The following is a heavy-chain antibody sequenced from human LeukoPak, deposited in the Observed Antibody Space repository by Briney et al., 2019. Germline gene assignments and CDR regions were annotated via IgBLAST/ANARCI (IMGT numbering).Heavy chain of an antibody. V-gene: IGHV3-33*08. J-gene: IGHJ5*02. CDR3: ARAVFVVGDGSPLVS. D-gene: IGHD2-21*01. CDR2: IWYDGSNK. Sequence: GGSLRLSCDVAAFNFSTNGMDCVRQAPGKGLEWVAVIWYDGSNKYYADSVKGRFTISRDNSMNTLYLQMKSLRAEDTAVYYWARAVFVVGDGSPLVSWGQGTLVTVSS. CDR1: AFNFSTNG.